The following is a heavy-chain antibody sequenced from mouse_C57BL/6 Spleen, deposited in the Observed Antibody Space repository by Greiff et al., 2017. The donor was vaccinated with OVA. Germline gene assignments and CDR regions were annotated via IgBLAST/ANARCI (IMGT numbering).Heavy chain of an antibody. CDR1: GYSFTGYY. V-gene: IGHV1-42*01. CDR3: ARMGTTVYYFDY. Sequence: VQLQQSGPELVKPGASVKISCKASGYSFTGYYMNWVKQSPEKSLEWIGEINPSTGGTTYNQKFKAKATLTVDKSSSTAYMQLKSLTSEDSAVYYCARMGTTVYYFDYWGQGTTLTVSS. J-gene: IGHJ2*01. CDR2: INPSTGGT. D-gene: IGHD1-1*01.